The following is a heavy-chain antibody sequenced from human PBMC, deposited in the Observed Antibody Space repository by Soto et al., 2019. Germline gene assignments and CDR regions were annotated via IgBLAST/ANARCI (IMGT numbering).Heavy chain of an antibody. CDR2: ISGSGGST. CDR3: AKPLSGYSYGIYYYYGMDV. V-gene: IGHV3-23*01. D-gene: IGHD5-18*01. J-gene: IGHJ6*02. Sequence: GGSLRLSCAASGFTFSSYAMSWVRQAPGKGLEWVSAISGSGGSTYYADSVKGRFTISRDNSKNTLYLQMNSLRAEDTAVYYCAKPLSGYSYGIYYYYGMDVWGQGTTVTVSS. CDR1: GFTFSSYA.